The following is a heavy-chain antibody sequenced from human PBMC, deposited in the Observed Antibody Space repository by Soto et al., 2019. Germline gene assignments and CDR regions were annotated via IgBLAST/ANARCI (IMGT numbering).Heavy chain of an antibody. CDR1: GFTFSSYA. CDR3: ARVGRLHDLDY. D-gene: IGHD4-4*01. CDR2: ISYDGSNK. Sequence: QVQLVESGGGVVQPGRSLRLSCAASGFTFSSYAMHWVRQAPGKGLEWVAVISYDGSNKYYADSVKVRFTISRDNSKNTLQLQMNSLRAEDTAVYYCARVGRLHDLDYWGQGTLLTVSS. V-gene: IGHV3-30-3*01. J-gene: IGHJ4*02.